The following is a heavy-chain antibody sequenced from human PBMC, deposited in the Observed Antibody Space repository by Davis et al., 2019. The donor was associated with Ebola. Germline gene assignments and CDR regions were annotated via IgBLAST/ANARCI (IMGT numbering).Heavy chain of an antibody. CDR3: ARDRAKWNLPFDY. J-gene: IGHJ4*01. CDR2: IKQDGSEK. CDR1: GFTFSSYW. D-gene: IGHD1-1*01. Sequence: GESLKISCAVSGFTFSSYWMSWVRQAPGKGLEWVANIKQDGSEKYYVDSVKGRFTISRDNANNSLYLHMNSLRDEDTTVYYCARDRAKWNLPFDYWGQGTMVTVSS. V-gene: IGHV3-7*01.